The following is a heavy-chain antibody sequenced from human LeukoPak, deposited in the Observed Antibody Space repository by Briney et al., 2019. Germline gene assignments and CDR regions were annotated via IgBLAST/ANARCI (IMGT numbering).Heavy chain of an antibody. V-gene: IGHV3-23*01. Sequence: PGGSLRLSCAASGFTFSNYAMSWVRQAPGKGLEWVSAVSGSGSSTYYADSVKGRFTISRDNSKNTLYLQMNSLRVEDTAVYYCAILATTGDLDWGQGTLVTVSS. CDR3: AILATTGDLD. CDR1: GFTFSNYA. J-gene: IGHJ4*02. D-gene: IGHD7-27*01. CDR2: VSGSGSST.